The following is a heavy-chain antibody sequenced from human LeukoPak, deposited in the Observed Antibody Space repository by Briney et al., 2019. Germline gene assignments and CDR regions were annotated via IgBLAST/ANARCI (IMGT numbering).Heavy chain of an antibody. D-gene: IGHD2-15*01. Sequence: GGSLRLSCAASGFTFSSYSMNWVRQAPGKGLEWVSSISSSSYIYYADSVKGRFTISRDNAKNSLCLQMNSLRAEDTAVYYCARVGQGYCSGGSCYSGVEFDYWGQGTLVTVSS. CDR3: ARVGQGYCSGGSCYSGVEFDY. V-gene: IGHV3-21*01. CDR1: GFTFSSYS. J-gene: IGHJ4*02. CDR2: ISSSSYI.